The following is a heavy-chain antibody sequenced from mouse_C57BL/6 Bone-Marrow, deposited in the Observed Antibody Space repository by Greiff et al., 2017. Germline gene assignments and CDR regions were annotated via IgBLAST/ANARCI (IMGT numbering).Heavy chain of an antibody. CDR2: ISSGSSTI. CDR1: GFTFSDYG. V-gene: IGHV5-17*01. CDR3: ARGRRGFAY. Sequence: DVQLVESGGGLVKPGGSLKLSCAASGFTFSDYGMHWVRQAPEKGLEWVAYISSGSSTIYYADTVKGRFTISRDNAKTTLFLQMTSLRSEDTAMYYCARGRRGFAYWGQGTLVTVSA. J-gene: IGHJ3*01.